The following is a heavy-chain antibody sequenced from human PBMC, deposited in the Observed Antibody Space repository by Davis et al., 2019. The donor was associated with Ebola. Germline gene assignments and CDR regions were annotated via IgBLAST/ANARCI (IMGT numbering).Heavy chain of an antibody. D-gene: IGHD4-17*01. Sequence: ASVKVSCKASGYTFLHFGINWVRQAPGQGLEWMGWVRPYNGNTNYAQKLQGRVTMTTDTSTGTANMELTSLISDDTAVYYCARDQGDYLKYYYYYGMDVWGQGTTVTVSS. V-gene: IGHV1-18*04. J-gene: IGHJ6*02. CDR2: VRPYNGNT. CDR3: ARDQGDYLKYYYYYGMDV. CDR1: GYTFLHFG.